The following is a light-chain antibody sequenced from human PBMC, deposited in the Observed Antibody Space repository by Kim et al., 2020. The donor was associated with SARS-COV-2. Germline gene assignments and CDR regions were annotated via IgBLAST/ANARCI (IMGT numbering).Light chain of an antibody. CDR3: QQRNNWPLT. CDR1: LSVKRN. J-gene: IGKJ4*01. CDR2: LAS. Sequence: LSPGELATPSCRASLSVKRNLALYQQKPGQAPRLLNDLASDRAAGIPARFSGSGSGTDFTLTISSLEPEDFAVYFCQQRNNWPLTFGGGTKVDIK. V-gene: IGKV3-11*01.